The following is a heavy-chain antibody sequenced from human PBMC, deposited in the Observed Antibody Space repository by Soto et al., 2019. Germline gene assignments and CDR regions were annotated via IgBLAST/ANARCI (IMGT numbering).Heavy chain of an antibody. CDR1: GDSISSSTYY. V-gene: IGHV4-39*01. CDR3: ARPYFSSSSMFDY. D-gene: IGHD6-6*01. J-gene: IGHJ4*02. CDR2: IYHTGTT. Sequence: SETLSLTCTVSGDSISSSTYYWGWIRQPPGKGLEWIGCIYHTGTTYYNPSLKSRVTISVDTSKNQFSLKLSSVAAADTAVYYCARPYFSSSSMFDYWGQGTLVTVSS.